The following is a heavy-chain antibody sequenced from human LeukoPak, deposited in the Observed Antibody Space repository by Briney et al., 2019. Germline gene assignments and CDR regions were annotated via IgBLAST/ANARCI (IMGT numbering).Heavy chain of an antibody. Sequence: TGGSLRLSCAASGFTSSSYAMSWVRQAPGKGLEWVSAISGSGGSTYYADSVKGRFTISRDNSKNTLYLQMNSLRAEDTAVYYCAKGLGYCSSTSCSFYFDYWGQGTLVTVSS. CDR2: ISGSGGST. D-gene: IGHD2-2*01. CDR3: AKGLGYCSSTSCSFYFDY. J-gene: IGHJ4*02. V-gene: IGHV3-23*01. CDR1: GFTSSSYA.